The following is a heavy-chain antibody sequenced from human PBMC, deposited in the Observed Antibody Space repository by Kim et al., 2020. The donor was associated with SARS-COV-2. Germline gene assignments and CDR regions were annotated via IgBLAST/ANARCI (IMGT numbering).Heavy chain of an antibody. CDR3: AKITGIFSAGSVY. CDR2: ISGDGGKS. V-gene: IGHV3-23*01. D-gene: IGHD3-10*01. J-gene: IGHJ4*02. CDR1: GFTFSSYA. Sequence: GGSLRLSCAASGFTFSSYAMRWVRQAPGKGLEWVSSISGDGGKSYYADSVKGRFTITRDNSKSTLYLQMDSLRAEDTAVYYCAKITGIFSAGSVYWGRGTLVTVSS.